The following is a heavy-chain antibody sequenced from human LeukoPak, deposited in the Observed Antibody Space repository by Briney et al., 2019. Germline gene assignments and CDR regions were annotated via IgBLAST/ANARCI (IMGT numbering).Heavy chain of an antibody. V-gene: IGHV3-48*03. Sequence: GGSLRLSCAASGFTFSSYEMNWVRQAPGKGLEWVSYISSSGSTIYYADSVKGRFTISRDNAKNSLYLQMNSLRAEDTAVYYCVRDRYDSSGYYLYYYYYGMDVWGQGTTVTVSS. J-gene: IGHJ6*02. CDR3: VRDRYDSSGYYLYYYYYGMDV. CDR2: ISSSGSTI. D-gene: IGHD3-22*01. CDR1: GFTFSSYE.